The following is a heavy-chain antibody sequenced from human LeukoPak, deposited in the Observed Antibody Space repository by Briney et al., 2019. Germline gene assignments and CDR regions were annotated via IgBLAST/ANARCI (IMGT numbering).Heavy chain of an antibody. D-gene: IGHD2-2*01. Sequence: GGSLRLSCAASGFTFSSYWMHWVRQAPGKGLVWVSRINTDGSSTSYADSARGRFTISRDNSKNTLYLQMNSLRAEDTAVYFCTRRGSAADFDYWGQGTLVTVSS. CDR3: TRRGSAADFDY. V-gene: IGHV3-74*01. CDR1: GFTFSSYW. CDR2: INTDGSST. J-gene: IGHJ4*02.